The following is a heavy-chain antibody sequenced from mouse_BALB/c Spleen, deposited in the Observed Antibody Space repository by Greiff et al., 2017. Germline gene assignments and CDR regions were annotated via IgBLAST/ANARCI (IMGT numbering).Heavy chain of an antibody. Sequence: EVQLVESGGGLVQPGGSLRLSCATSGFTFTDYYMSWVRQPPGKALEWLGFIRNKANGYTTEYSASVKGRFTISRDNSQSILYLQMNTLRAEDSATYYCARDSLLRYFDVWGAGTTVTVSS. J-gene: IGHJ1*01. V-gene: IGHV7-3*02. D-gene: IGHD1-2*01. CDR3: ARDSLLRYFDV. CDR2: IRNKANGYTT. CDR1: GFTFTDYY.